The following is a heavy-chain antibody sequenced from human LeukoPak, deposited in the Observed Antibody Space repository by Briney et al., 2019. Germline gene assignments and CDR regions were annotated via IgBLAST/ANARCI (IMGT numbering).Heavy chain of an antibody. CDR2: TYYRSKWYN. Sequence: SQTLSLTCAISGDSVSSNSAAWNWLRQSPSRGLEWLGRTYYRSKWYNDYAVSVKSRITINPDTSKNQFSLQLNSVTPEDTAVYYCARGRGYSSGWYSTDAFDIWGQGTMVTVSS. CDR1: GDSVSSNSAA. D-gene: IGHD6-19*01. CDR3: ARGRGYSSGWYSTDAFDI. V-gene: IGHV6-1*01. J-gene: IGHJ3*02.